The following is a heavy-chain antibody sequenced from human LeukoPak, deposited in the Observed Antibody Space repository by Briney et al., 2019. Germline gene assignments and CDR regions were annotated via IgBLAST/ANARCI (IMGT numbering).Heavy chain of an antibody. J-gene: IGHJ5*02. D-gene: IGHD1-20*01. CDR2: ISSSGSTI. V-gene: IGHV3-48*03. Sequence: QPGGSLRLSCAAPGFTFCSYEMNLVRPAPGKGLEWVLYISSSGSTIYYADSVKGRFTISRDNAKNSLYLQMNSLRAEDTAVYYCARDDRYNWSDGWFDPWGQGTLVTVSS. CDR1: GFTFCSYE. CDR3: ARDDRYNWSDGWFDP.